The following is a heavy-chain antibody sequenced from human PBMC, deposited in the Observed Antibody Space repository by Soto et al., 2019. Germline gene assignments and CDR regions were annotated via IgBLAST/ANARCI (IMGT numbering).Heavy chain of an antibody. D-gene: IGHD3-10*01. J-gene: IGHJ6*03. CDR2: ISYDGNKQ. CDR3: AKDSWFGELFRSYMDV. Sequence: QVQLVESGGGVVQPGRSLRLSCAASGFIFSNYGMHWVRQAPGKGLEWVAVISYDGNKQHYGESVKGRFTISRDSSKNTLYLQMNSLRPEDTAVYYCAKDSWFGELFRSYMDVWGKGTTVTVS. CDR1: GFIFSNYG. V-gene: IGHV3-30*18.